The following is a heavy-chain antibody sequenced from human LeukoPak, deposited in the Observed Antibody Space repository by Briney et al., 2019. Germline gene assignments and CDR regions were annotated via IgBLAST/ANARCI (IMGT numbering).Heavy chain of an antibody. J-gene: IGHJ4*02. CDR3: ARHRVGGGGFYELFDY. CDR1: GYSFTSYW. V-gene: IGHV5-51*01. CDR2: IYPGDSDT. D-gene: IGHD1-26*01. Sequence: GESLKISCKGSGYSFTSYWIGWVRQMPGKGLEWMGIIYPGDSDTRYSPSFQGQVTISADKSISTAYLQWSSLKASDTAIYYCARHRVGGGGFYELFDYWGQGTLVTVSS.